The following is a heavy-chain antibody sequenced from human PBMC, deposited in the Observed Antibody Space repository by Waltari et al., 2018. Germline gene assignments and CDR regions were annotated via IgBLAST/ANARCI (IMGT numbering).Heavy chain of an antibody. CDR2: IYHSGST. Sequence: QVQLQESGPGLVKPSQTLSLTYTVSGGSISSGGYSWSWIRQPPGKGLEWIGYIYHSGSTYYNPSLKSRVTISVDRSKNQFSLKLSSVTAADTAVYYCAREGVTMVRGVITKGGMDVWGQGTTVTVSS. J-gene: IGHJ6*02. D-gene: IGHD3-10*01. CDR3: AREGVTMVRGVITKGGMDV. CDR1: GGSISSGGYS. V-gene: IGHV4-30-2*01.